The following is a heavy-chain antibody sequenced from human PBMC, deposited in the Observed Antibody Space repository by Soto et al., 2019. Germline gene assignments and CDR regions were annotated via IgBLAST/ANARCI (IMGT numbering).Heavy chain of an antibody. CDR1: GFTFSNAW. Sequence: EVQLVESGGGLVKPGGSLRLSCAASGFTFSNAWMNWVRQAPGKGLEWVGRIKSKTDGGTTEYAAPVKGRFTIPRDDSKNTLYLQMNSLKTEDTALYYCTPRPLRGYSYGQWEWWFDPWGQGTLVTVSS. CDR2: IKSKTDGGTT. CDR3: TPRPLRGYSYGQWEWWFDP. J-gene: IGHJ5*02. V-gene: IGHV3-15*07. D-gene: IGHD5-18*01.